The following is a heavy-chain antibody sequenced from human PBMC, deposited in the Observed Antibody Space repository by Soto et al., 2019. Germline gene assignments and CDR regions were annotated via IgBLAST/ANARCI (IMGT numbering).Heavy chain of an antibody. CDR3: TSYPDFWGGHTPL. CDR1: GFSITTTW. CDR2: VKSKADAGTA. V-gene: IGHV3-15*07. Sequence: EVQLVESGGGVVQPGWSLRLACAASGFSITTTWMHWVGQAPGKGLEWVGRVKSKADAGTADYAAPVKGTFTVSRDDSKDTSQLQMTSRTMEDTAVYYSTSYPDFWGGHTPLWGQATLVSVSS. J-gene: IGHJ4*02. D-gene: IGHD3-3*01.